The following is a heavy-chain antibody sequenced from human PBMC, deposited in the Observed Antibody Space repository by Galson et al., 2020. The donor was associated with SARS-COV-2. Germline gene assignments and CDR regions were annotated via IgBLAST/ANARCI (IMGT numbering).Heavy chain of an antibody. V-gene: IGHV3-53*01. CDR1: GFTASTNY. J-gene: IGHJ3*02. CDR3: ARGPGTDAFDI. Sequence: GGSLRLSCVAYGFTASTNYMGWVRKAPGRGLEWVSVIYSGGYTYYADSVKGRFTISRDNAKNTVFLQMDSLRGEDTAVYYCARGPGTDAFDIWCQGTMVTVSS. CDR2: IYSGGYT. D-gene: IGHD3-10*01.